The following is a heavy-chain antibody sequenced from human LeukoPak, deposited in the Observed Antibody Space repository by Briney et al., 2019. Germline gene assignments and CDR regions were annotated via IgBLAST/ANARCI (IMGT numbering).Heavy chain of an antibody. CDR3: AKDSFAMVRGGRFNY. CDR2: ISWNSGSI. J-gene: IGHJ4*02. D-gene: IGHD3-10*01. Sequence: GGSLRLSCAASGFTFDDYAMHWVRQAPGKGLEWVSGISWNSGSIGYADSVEGRFTISRDNAKNSLYLQMNSLRAEDTALYYCAKDSFAMVRGGRFNYWGQGTLVTVSS. CDR1: GFTFDDYA. V-gene: IGHV3-9*01.